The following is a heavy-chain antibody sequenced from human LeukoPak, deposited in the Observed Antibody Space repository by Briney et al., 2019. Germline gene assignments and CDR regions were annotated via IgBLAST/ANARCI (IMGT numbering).Heavy chain of an antibody. CDR2: IYSSGST. Sequence: SETLSLTCTVSGGSNSANYWIWMRQSAGKGLEYIGRIYSSGSTNYNPSLKSRVTMSVDTSKNQFSLKLSSVTAADTAVYYCARGQWLGGLDYWGQGTLVTVSS. CDR1: GGSNSANY. D-gene: IGHD6-19*01. CDR3: ARGQWLGGLDY. V-gene: IGHV4-4*07. J-gene: IGHJ4*02.